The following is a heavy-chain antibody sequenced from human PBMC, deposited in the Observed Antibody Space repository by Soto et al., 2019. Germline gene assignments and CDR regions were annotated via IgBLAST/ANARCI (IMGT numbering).Heavy chain of an antibody. V-gene: IGHV3-23*01. CDR2: ISGSGGST. J-gene: IGHJ6*02. CDR1: GFTFSSYA. D-gene: IGHD1-7*01. CDR3: AKDPHYNWNYGHGMDV. Sequence: GGSLRLSCAASGFTFSSYAMSWVRQAPGKGLEWVSAISGSGGSTYYADSVKGRFTISRDNSKNTLYLQMNSLRAEDTAVYYCAKDPHYNWNYGHGMDVWGQGTTVTVSS.